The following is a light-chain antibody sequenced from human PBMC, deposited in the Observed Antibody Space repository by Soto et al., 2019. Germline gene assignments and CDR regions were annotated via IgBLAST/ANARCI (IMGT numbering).Light chain of an antibody. CDR1: SSDVGSYNL. V-gene: IGLV2-23*03. Sequence: QSALTQPASVSGSPGQSITISCTGTSSDVGSYNLVSWYQQNPGKAPKVMIYEGNKRPSGVSNRFSGSKSGNTASLTISGLQAEDEADYYCCSYAGSSTFVFGGGTKLTVL. CDR2: EGN. J-gene: IGLJ3*02. CDR3: CSYAGSSTFV.